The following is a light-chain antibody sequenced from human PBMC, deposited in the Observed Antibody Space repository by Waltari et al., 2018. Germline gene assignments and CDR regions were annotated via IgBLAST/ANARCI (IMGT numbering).Light chain of an antibody. CDR1: QNIGIY. Sequence: DIKMTQSPSSLSASVGDRVTITCRASQNIGIYLNWYQHKPGKAPNLLSYAASSTQSGVPSRFSGSGSGTDFTLTISNLQPADFATYYCQQSYTSPQFTFGPGTKVDIK. J-gene: IGKJ3*01. CDR3: QQSYTSPQFT. CDR2: AAS. V-gene: IGKV1-39*01.